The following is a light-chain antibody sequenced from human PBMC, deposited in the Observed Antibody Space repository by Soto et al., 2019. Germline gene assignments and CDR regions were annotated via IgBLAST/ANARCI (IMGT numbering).Light chain of an antibody. CDR2: KAS. CDR3: QQYNSYSL. Sequence: DIQMTQSPSTLSASVGDTVIITCRASQSISTWLAWYQQKPGKAPKLLIYKASSLESGVPSRFSGSGSGTEFTLTISSLQPDDFATYYRQQYNSYSLFGPGTKVDIK. J-gene: IGKJ3*01. CDR1: QSISTW. V-gene: IGKV1-5*03.